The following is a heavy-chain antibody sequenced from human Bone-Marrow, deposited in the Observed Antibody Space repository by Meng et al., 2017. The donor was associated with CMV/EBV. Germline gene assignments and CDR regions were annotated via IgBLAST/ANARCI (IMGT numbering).Heavy chain of an antibody. CDR2: ISWNSGSI. Sequence: SLKISCAASGFTFDDYAMHWVRQAPGKGLEWVSGISWNSGSIGYADSVKGRFTISRDNAKNSLYLQMNSLRAEDTALYYCAKGFGGPYYFDYWGQGTLVTVYS. CDR1: GFTFDDYA. D-gene: IGHD3-10*01. J-gene: IGHJ4*02. V-gene: IGHV3-9*01. CDR3: AKGFGGPYYFDY.